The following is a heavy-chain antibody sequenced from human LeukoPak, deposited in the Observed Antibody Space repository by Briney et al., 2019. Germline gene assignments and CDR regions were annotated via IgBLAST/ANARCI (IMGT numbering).Heavy chain of an antibody. CDR1: EYSFTNYW. Sequence: GESLKISCRGSEYSFTNYWIGWVRQMPGKGLEWMAIIYPGDSDTRYDPSFQGQVTISADKSINTAYLQWSSLKASDTAMYYCARHLLPGQLQGAFDIWGQGTMVTVSS. D-gene: IGHD5-24*01. CDR2: IYPGDSDT. J-gene: IGHJ3*02. V-gene: IGHV5-51*01. CDR3: ARHLLPGQLQGAFDI.